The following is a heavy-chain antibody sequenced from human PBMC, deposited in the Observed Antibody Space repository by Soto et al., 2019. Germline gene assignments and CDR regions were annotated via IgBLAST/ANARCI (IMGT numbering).Heavy chain of an antibody. J-gene: IGHJ3*02. V-gene: IGHV3-23*01. CDR3: AKCINGTTNAFDI. Sequence: EVQLLESGGGLVQPGGSLRLSCAASGVTFSSYAMSWVRQAPGKGLEWVSAISGSGGSTYYADSVKDRFTIPRDNSKNTLYLQMNSLRAEDTAVYYCAKCINGTTNAFDIWGQGTMVTVSS. CDR1: GVTFSSYA. CDR2: ISGSGGST. D-gene: IGHD1-20*01.